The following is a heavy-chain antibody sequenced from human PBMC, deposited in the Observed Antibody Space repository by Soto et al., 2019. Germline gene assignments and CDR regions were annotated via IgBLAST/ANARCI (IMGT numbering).Heavy chain of an antibody. V-gene: IGHV5-51*01. CDR1: GYSFTSYW. J-gene: IGHJ4*02. CDR2: IYPGDSDT. Sequence: EVQLVQSGAEVKKPGESLKISCKGSGYSFTSYWIGWVRQMPGKGLEWMGIIYPGDSDTRYSPSFQGQVTISADKSISTAYLQWSSLKASDTAMYYCARQLRSFSTLDYGDYVGYWGQGTLVTVSS. CDR3: ARQLRSFSTLDYGDYVGY. D-gene: IGHD4-17*01.